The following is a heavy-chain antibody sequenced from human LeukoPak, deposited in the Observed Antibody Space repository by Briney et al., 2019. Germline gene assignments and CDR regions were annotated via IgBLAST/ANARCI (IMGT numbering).Heavy chain of an antibody. CDR2: ISGSGGST. CDR1: GFTFSSYA. V-gene: IGHV3-23*01. D-gene: IGHD3-3*01. CDR3: ARELRFLESGNV. Sequence: GGSLRLSCAASGFTFSSYAVSWVGQAPGKGLEWVSAISGSGGSTYYADSVKGRFAISRDNSKNTLYLQMNSLRAEDTAVYYCARELRFLESGNVWGKGTTVTVSS. J-gene: IGHJ6*04.